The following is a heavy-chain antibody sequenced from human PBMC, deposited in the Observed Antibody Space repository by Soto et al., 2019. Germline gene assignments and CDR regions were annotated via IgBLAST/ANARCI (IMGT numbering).Heavy chain of an antibody. CDR2: ISWNSGSI. CDR1: GFTFDDYA. Sequence: EVQLVESGGGLVQPGRSLRLSCAASGFTFDDYAMHWVRQAPGKGLEWVSGISWNSGSIGYADSVKGRFTISRDNAKNHLYLQMNSLRAEATAVNYCAKDTAVVVPGARFDYYYIDVWGKGTTVTVSS. J-gene: IGHJ6*03. V-gene: IGHV3-9*01. CDR3: AKDTAVVVPGARFDYYYIDV. D-gene: IGHD2-2*01.